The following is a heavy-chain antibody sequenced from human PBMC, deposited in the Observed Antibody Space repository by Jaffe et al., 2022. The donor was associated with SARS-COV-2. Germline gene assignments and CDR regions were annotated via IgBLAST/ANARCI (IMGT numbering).Heavy chain of an antibody. Sequence: EVQLVESGGGLVQPGGSLRLSCAASGFTFSSYAMSWVRQAPGKGLEWVSAISGSGGSTYYADSVKGRFTISRDNSKNTLYLQMNSLRAEDTAVYYCAKDGEGGSYYMGSYMDVWGKGTTVTVSS. CDR3: AKDGEGGSYYMGSYMDV. J-gene: IGHJ6*03. D-gene: IGHD1-26*01. CDR2: ISGSGGST. V-gene: IGHV3-23*04. CDR1: GFTFSSYA.